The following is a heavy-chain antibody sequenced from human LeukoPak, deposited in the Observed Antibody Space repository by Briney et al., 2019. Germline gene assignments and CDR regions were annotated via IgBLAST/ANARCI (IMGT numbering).Heavy chain of an antibody. CDR3: ARGYCSSTSCYSHYYYMDV. D-gene: IGHD2-2*01. V-gene: IGHV3-53*01. J-gene: IGHJ6*03. CDR2: IYSGGST. CDR1: GFTVSSNY. Sequence: PGGSLRLSCAASGFTVSSNYMSWARQAPGKGLEWVSVIYSGGSTYYADSVKGRFTISRDNSKNTLYLQMNSLRAEDTAVYYCARGYCSSTSCYSHYYYMDVWGKGTTVTVSS.